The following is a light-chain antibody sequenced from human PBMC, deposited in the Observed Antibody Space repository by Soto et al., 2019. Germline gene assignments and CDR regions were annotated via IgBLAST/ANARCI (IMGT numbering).Light chain of an antibody. CDR2: GAS. J-gene: IGKJ4*01. CDR3: QQYGSSPSALT. Sequence: EVVLTQSPDTLSLSPGETATLSCRASQSVSNNYLAWYQQKPGQAPRLLIYGASNRATGIPDRFSGSGSGTDFTLTISRLEPEDFAVYYCQQYGSSPSALTFGGGTKVDIK. V-gene: IGKV3-20*01. CDR1: QSVSNNY.